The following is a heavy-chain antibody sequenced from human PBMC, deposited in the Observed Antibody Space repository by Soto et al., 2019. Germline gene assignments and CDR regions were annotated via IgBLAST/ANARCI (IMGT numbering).Heavy chain of an antibody. Sequence: QVQLVESGGGVVQPGRSLRLACAASGFDFRSYGIHWVRQAPGRGLEGVAAASYDGSETYYADSAKGRFTVSKEISKNTVFLQMFALGHEDTALYFCVRDSGWPILNFDSWGQGTLVTVSS. CDR3: VRDSGWPILNFDS. CDR2: ASYDGSET. J-gene: IGHJ4*02. V-gene: IGHV3-30*03. D-gene: IGHD3-10*01. CDR1: GFDFRSYG.